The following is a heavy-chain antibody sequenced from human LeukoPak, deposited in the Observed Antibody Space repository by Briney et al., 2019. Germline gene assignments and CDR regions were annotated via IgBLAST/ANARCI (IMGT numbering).Heavy chain of an antibody. V-gene: IGHV4-39*07. CDR1: GGSISSSSYY. Sequence: PSETLSLTCTVSGGSISSSSYYWGWIRQPPGKGLEWIGSIYYSGSTYYNPSLKSRVTISVDTSKNQFSLKLSSVTAADTAVYYCARARHSYGSGSYSPYMDVWGKGTTVTVSS. CDR2: IYYSGST. CDR3: ARARHSYGSGSYSPYMDV. D-gene: IGHD3-10*01. J-gene: IGHJ6*03.